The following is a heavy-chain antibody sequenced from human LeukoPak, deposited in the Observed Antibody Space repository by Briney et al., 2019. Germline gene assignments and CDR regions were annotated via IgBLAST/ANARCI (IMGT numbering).Heavy chain of an antibody. CDR1: GGSFSGYY. D-gene: IGHD5-24*01. Sequence: SETLSLTCAVYGGSFSGYYWSWIRQPPGKGLEWIGEISHSGSTNYNPSLKSRVTISVDTSKNQFSLKLSSVTAADTAVYYCASREMATISWFDPWGQGTLVTVSS. CDR3: ASREMATISWFDP. V-gene: IGHV4-34*01. J-gene: IGHJ5*02. CDR2: ISHSGST.